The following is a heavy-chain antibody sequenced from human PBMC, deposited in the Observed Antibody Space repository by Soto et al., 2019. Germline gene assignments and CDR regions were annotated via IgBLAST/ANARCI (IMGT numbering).Heavy chain of an antibody. CDR3: APRRVGHGSGWDVGVFDS. CDR1: GFSLSTSGVG. Sequence: QITLKESGPTRVKPTQTLALTCTFSGFSLSTSGVGVGWIRQPPGKALECLGIIYWDDDSRYSPYLQSRHTITKDTSKNEVFLTMTNMDAVDTGTSDCAPRRVGHGSGWDVGVFDSWGRGPMVTVSS. J-gene: IGHJ5*01. V-gene: IGHV2-5*02. CDR2: IYWDDDS. D-gene: IGHD2-15*01.